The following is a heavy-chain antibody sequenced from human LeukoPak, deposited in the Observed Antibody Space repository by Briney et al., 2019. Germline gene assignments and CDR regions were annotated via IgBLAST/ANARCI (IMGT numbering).Heavy chain of an antibody. CDR2: IKSKTDGRTT. D-gene: IGHD3-22*01. J-gene: IGHJ4*02. CDR3: TTVPPLYYDSSGFLFDY. CDR1: GFTFSNAW. Sequence: PGGSLRLSCAASGFTFSNAWMSWVRQAPGKGLEWVGRIKSKTDGRTTDYAAPVKGRFTISRDDSKNTLYLQMNSLKTEDTAVYYCTTVPPLYYDSSGFLFDYWGQGTLVTVSS. V-gene: IGHV3-15*01.